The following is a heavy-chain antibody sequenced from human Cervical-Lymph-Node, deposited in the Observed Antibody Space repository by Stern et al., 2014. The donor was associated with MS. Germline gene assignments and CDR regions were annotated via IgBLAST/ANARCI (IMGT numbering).Heavy chain of an antibody. CDR3: ASPFQGRPI. V-gene: IGHV3-23*04. CDR1: GFTFSNYA. J-gene: IGHJ4*02. Sequence: EMQLVESGGGLVQPGGSLRLSCVASGFTFSNYALTWVRQAPGKGLEWISGIGGNGFSTYYTDSVKGRFTISRDNSKNTLYLQMNSLRVEDTAVYYCASPFQGRPIWGPGTLVTISS. CDR2: IGGNGFST.